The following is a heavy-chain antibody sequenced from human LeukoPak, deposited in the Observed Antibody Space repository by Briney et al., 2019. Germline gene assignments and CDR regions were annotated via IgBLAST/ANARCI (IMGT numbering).Heavy chain of an antibody. CDR2: ISAYNGNT. D-gene: IGHD1-26*01. J-gene: IGHJ4*02. Sequence: GASVKVSCKASGYTFTSYGISWVRQAPGQGLEWMGWISAYNGNTNYAQKFQGRVTITADESTSTAYMELSRLRSEDTAVYYCARDSGSGSFDVYWGQGTLVTVSS. CDR3: ARDSGSGSFDVY. CDR1: GYTFTSYG. V-gene: IGHV1-18*01.